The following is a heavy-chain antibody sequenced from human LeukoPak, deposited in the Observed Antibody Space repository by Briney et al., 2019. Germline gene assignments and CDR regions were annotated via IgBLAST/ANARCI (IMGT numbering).Heavy chain of an antibody. CDR3: AKVGYYDFWSGLGAFDI. CDR2: ISGSGGST. J-gene: IGHJ3*02. V-gene: IGHV3-23*01. D-gene: IGHD3-3*01. Sequence: AGGSLRLSCAASGFTFSSHAMSWVRQAPGKGLEWVSAISGSGGSTYYADSVKGRFTISRDNSKNTLYLQMNSLRAEDTAVYYCAKVGYYDFWSGLGAFDIWGQGTMVTVSS. CDR1: GFTFSSHA.